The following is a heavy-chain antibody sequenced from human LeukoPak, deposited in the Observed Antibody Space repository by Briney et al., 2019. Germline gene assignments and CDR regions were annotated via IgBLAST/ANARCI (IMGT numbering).Heavy chain of an antibody. CDR2: IYYSGST. D-gene: IGHD5-24*01. CDR3: ARGSDGYSFDY. CDR1: GGSISSGGYY. V-gene: IGHV4-31*03. Sequence: SETLSLTCTVSGGSISSGGYYWSWIRQHPGKGLEWIGYIYYSGSTYYNPSLKSRVTISVDTSKNQFSLKLSSVTAADTAVYYCARGSDGYSFDYWGQGTLVTVSS. J-gene: IGHJ4*02.